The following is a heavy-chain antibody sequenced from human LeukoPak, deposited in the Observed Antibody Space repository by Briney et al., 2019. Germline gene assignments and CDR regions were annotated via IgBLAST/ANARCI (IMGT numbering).Heavy chain of an antibody. J-gene: IGHJ4*02. CDR3: AKIWDSSGYYYFDY. D-gene: IGHD3-22*01. Sequence: PGGSLRLSCAASGFTVSSNYMSWVRQAPGKGLEWVSAISGSGGSTYYADSVKGRFTISRDNSKNTLYLQMNSLRAEDTAVYYCAKIWDSSGYYYFDYWGQGTLVTVSS. CDR1: GFTVSSNY. CDR2: ISGSGGST. V-gene: IGHV3-23*01.